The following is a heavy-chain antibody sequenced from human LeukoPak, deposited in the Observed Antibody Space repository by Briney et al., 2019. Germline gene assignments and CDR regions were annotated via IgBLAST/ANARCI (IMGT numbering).Heavy chain of an antibody. CDR1: GFTFDDYA. V-gene: IGHV3-9*03. J-gene: IGHJ4*02. CDR3: AKDRYYDSSGYYDY. CDR2: ISWNSGSI. Sequence: PGGSLRLSCAASGFTFDDYAMHRVRQAPGKGLEWVSGISWNSGSIGYADSVKGRFTISRDNAKNSLYLQMNSLRAEDMALYYCAKDRYYDSSGYYDYWGQGTLVTVSS. D-gene: IGHD3-22*01.